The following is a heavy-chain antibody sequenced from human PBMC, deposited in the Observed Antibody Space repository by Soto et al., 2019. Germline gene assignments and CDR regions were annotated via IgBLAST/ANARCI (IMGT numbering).Heavy chain of an antibody. CDR3: ARGGDYGDYAIDY. J-gene: IGHJ4*02. D-gene: IGHD4-17*01. CDR1: GGSFSGYY. Sequence: QVQLQQWGAGLLKPSETLSLTCAVYGGSFSGYYWSWIRQPPGKGLEWIGEINHSGSTNYNPSLKSRVTISVDTSTNQFSLKLSSVTAADTAVYYCARGGDYGDYAIDYWGQGTLVTVSS. V-gene: IGHV4-34*01. CDR2: INHSGST.